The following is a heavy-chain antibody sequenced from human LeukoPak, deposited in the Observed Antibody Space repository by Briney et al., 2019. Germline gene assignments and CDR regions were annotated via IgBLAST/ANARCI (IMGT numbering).Heavy chain of an antibody. D-gene: IGHD3-10*01. CDR3: ARALYGSGTFPPFDY. CDR2: IYYRGST. Sequence: SETLSLTCAVSGGSISSSGSYWGWIRQPPGKGLEWIGSIYYRGSTYYNPSLRSRVTISLDTSKNQFSLKVTSVTAADTAVYYCARALYGSGTFPPFDYWGLGTLVTVSS. CDR1: GGSISSSGSY. J-gene: IGHJ4*02. V-gene: IGHV4-39*07.